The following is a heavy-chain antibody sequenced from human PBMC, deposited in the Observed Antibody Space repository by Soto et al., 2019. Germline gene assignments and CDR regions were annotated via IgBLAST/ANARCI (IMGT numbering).Heavy chain of an antibody. CDR3: ATRSPEFDF. CDR1: GYTFTNYG. J-gene: IGHJ4*02. V-gene: IGHV1-18*01. Sequence: GXXVKVSCKTSGYTFTNYGISWVRQAPGQGLEWMXWISTXKGKKKYAHKXXGRVTMTTXTSTRTAYMELRSLRSDDTAVYYCATRSPEFDFWGQGTLVTVSS. CDR2: ISTXKGKK.